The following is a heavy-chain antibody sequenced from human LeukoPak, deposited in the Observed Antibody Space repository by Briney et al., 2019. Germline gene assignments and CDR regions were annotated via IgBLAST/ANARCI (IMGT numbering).Heavy chain of an antibody. J-gene: IGHJ4*02. CDR1: GYTFTSYY. CDR2: INPSGGST. CDR3: ARRMDGGGFDY. Sequence: ASVKVSCKASGYTFTSYYMHWVRQAPGQGLEWMGIINPSGGSTSYAQKFQGRVTMTRDTSITTAYMELSRLRSDDTAVYYCARRMDGGGFDYWGQGTLVTVSS. D-gene: IGHD3-16*01. V-gene: IGHV1-46*01.